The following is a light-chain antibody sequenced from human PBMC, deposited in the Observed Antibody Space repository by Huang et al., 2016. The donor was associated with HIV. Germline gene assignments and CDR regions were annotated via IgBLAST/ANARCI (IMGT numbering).Light chain of an antibody. J-gene: IGKJ3*01. CDR1: QSVLSGNNKNY. CDR2: WAS. V-gene: IGKV4-1*01. Sequence: DIVMTHSPDSLAVSLGERATINCKSSQSVLSGNNKNYLAWFQQKSGQPPKLLIYWASTRESGVPDRFSGSGSRTDFTLTINNLQPEDVAVYYCQQYFNPPVTFGPGTKVHVK. CDR3: QQYFNPPVT.